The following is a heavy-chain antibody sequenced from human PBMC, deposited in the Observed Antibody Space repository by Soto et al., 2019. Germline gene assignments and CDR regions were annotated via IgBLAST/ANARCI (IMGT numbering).Heavy chain of an antibody. CDR1: GFTFSSYA. D-gene: IGHD3-9*01. V-gene: IGHV3-23*01. CDR3: AKDYDILTAYYYYYGMDV. J-gene: IGHJ6*02. Sequence: EVQLLESGGGLVQPGGSLRLSCAASGFTFSSYALNWVRQAPGKGLEWVSSISNNGGSTYYADSVKGRFTISRDNSKNTLYLQMNSLRAEDTAVYYCAKDYDILTAYYYYYGMDVWGQGTTVTVSS. CDR2: ISNNGGST.